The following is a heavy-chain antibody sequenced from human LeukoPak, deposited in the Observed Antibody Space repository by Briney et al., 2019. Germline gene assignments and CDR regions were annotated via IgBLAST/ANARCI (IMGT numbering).Heavy chain of an antibody. CDR3: ARENLAAAADY. CDR2: IRGDGSMT. D-gene: IGHD6-25*01. Sequence: QTGGSLRLSCAASGFTFSNYWMAWVRQAPGKGLVWVSRIRGDGSMTNYADSVKGRFTISRDNAKNTLYLQMNSLRLEDTAVYYCARENLAAAADYWGQGTVVTVSS. V-gene: IGHV3-74*01. J-gene: IGHJ4*02. CDR1: GFTFSNYW.